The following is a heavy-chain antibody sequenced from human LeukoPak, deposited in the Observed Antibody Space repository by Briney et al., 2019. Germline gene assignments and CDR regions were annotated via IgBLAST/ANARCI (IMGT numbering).Heavy chain of an antibody. Sequence: SGTLSLTCTVSGGSLSTTSWWVWLRQPPGKGLEWIGEGYYTGGGNNNYNPSLKSRATISIDTSRNQFSLKLRSVTAADTAVYFCARDNPRTTGYSSGSTFDFWGQGILVTVSS. CDR3: ARDNPRTTGYSSGSTFDF. CDR1: GGSLSTTSW. CDR2: GYYTGGGNN. V-gene: IGHV4-4*02. D-gene: IGHD6-19*01. J-gene: IGHJ4*02.